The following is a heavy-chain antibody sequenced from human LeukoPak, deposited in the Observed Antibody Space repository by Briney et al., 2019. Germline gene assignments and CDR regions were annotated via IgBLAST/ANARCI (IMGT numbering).Heavy chain of an antibody. D-gene: IGHD6-13*01. CDR2: IKQDGSEK. CDR1: GFTFSSYW. Sequence: GGSLRLSCAASGFTFSSYWMGWVRQAPGKGLEWVANIKQDGSEKYYVDSVKGRFTISRDNAKNSLYLQMNSLRAEDTAVYYCARESPAGYSSSWRGYYYMDVWGKGTTVTVSS. V-gene: IGHV3-7*01. J-gene: IGHJ6*03. CDR3: ARESPAGYSSSWRGYYYMDV.